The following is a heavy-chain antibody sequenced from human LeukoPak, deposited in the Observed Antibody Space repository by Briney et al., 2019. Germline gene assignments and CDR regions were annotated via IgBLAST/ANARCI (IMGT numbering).Heavy chain of an antibody. D-gene: IGHD3-10*01. CDR3: AKFMVRGSLDY. CDR2: MNPKSGNS. V-gene: IGHV1-8*01. J-gene: IGHJ4*02. Sequence: ASVKVSCKASGDTFASDDVNWVRQAPGQGLEWIGWMNPKSGNSGYAQKFQGRVIMTMDTSTSTAYIELSTLRSEDTAVYYCAKFMVRGSLDYWGQGTLVTVSS. CDR1: GDTFASDD.